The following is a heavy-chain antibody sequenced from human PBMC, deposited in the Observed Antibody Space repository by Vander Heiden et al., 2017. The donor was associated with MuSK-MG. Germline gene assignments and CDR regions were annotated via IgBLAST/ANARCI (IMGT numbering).Heavy chain of an antibody. CDR1: GFTFSSYA. CDR2: ISGTVGST. D-gene: IGHD6-19*01. V-gene: IGHV3-23*01. CDR3: AKVSSKWVAGKGSFDY. Sequence: EVQLLESGGGLVQPGGSLTLSCAASGFTFSSYAMTWVRQAPGKGLEWVSSISGTVGSTYYADSVKGRFTISRDNSKYTLYLQMNSLRAGDTAFYYCAKVSSKWVAGKGSFDYWGQGTLVTVSS. J-gene: IGHJ4*02.